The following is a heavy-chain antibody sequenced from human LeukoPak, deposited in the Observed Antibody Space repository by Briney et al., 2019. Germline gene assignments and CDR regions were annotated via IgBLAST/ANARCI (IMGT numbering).Heavy chain of an antibody. CDR1: GGSITGYY. V-gene: IGHV4-59*01. CDR3: AKNTSTYYYFYMDV. J-gene: IGHJ6*03. CDR2: IYNSASF. D-gene: IGHD2-2*01. Sequence: SETPSLTCSVSGGSITGYYWNWIRQPPGKGLEWIGYIYNSASFNYNPSLKSRVTMSIDTSKNQISLELTSVTDADTAVYYCAKNTSTYYYFYMDVWGKGATVIVSS.